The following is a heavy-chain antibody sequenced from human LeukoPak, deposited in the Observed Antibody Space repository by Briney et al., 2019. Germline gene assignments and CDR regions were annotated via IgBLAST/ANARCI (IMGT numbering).Heavy chain of an antibody. CDR2: ISYDGSNK. V-gene: IGHV3-30*01. CDR3: ATVHSSSGLDY. J-gene: IGHJ4*02. CDR1: GFTFSSYA. Sequence: PGGSLRLSCAASGFTFSSYAMDWVRQAPGKGLEWVAVISYDGSNKYYADSVKGRFTISRDNSKNTLYLQMNSLRAEDTAVYYCATVHSSSGLDYWGQGTLVTVSS. D-gene: IGHD6-6*01.